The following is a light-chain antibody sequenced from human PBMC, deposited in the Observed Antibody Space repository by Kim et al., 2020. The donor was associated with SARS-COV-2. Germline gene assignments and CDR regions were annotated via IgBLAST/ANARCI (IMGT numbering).Light chain of an antibody. CDR1: GSDVGTRNY. V-gene: IGLV2-8*01. J-gene: IGLJ3*02. Sequence: QSVHISDTEPGSDVGTRNYFSWYQHHPGKAPQLIIFEVSERPSGVPDRFSVSKSGNTASLTVSGLQAEDEADYYCSSYAGKNDVVFGGGTQLTVL. CDR3: SSYAGKNDVV. CDR2: EVS.